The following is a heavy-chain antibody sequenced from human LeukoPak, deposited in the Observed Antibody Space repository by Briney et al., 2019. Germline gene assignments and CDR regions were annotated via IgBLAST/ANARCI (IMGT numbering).Heavy chain of an antibody. CDR3: ATAWGFFWSGYPEGFDY. Sequence: SETLSLTCAVYGGSFSGYYWSWIRQPPGKGLEWIGEINHSGSTNYNPSLKSRVTISVDTSKNQFSLKLSSVTAADTAVYYCATAWGFFWSGYPEGFDYWGQGTLVTVSS. D-gene: IGHD3-3*01. CDR2: INHSGST. V-gene: IGHV4-34*01. J-gene: IGHJ4*02. CDR1: GGSFSGYY.